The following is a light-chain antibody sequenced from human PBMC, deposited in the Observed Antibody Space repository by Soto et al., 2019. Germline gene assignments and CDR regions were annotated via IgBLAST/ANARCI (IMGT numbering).Light chain of an antibody. Sequence: DIQMTQSPSTLSASVGDTVTITCRASQSISTWMAWYQQKPEKAPKLLIFDASTLEGGVPSRFSGSASGTEFTLTISSFQPDDFATYYCQHYDSYPYTLGQGTKVDIK. CDR1: QSISTW. V-gene: IGKV1-5*01. CDR3: QHYDSYPYT. CDR2: DAS. J-gene: IGKJ2*01.